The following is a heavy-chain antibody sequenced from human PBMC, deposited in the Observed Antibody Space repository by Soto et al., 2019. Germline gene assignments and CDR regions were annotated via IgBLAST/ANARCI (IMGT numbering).Heavy chain of an antibody. CDR1: GFTFSSYA. CDR3: GRGLVVGGAVAVFDY. V-gene: IGHV3-30-3*01. J-gene: IGHJ4*02. D-gene: IGHD6-19*01. Sequence: QVQLVESGGGVVQPGRSLRLSCAASGFTFSSYAMHWVRQAPGKGLEWVAVISYDGSNKYYADSVKGRFTISRDNSKNPLYLQMNSLRAEDKAVYYCGRGLVVGGAVAVFDYWGQGTLVTVSS. CDR2: ISYDGSNK.